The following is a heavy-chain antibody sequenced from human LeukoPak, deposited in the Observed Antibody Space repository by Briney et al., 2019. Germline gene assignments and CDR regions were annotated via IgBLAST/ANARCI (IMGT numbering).Heavy chain of an antibody. V-gene: IGHV1-69*05. CDR2: IIPIFGTA. CDR1: GGTFSSYA. Sequence: SVKVSCKASGGTFSSYAISWVRQAPGQGLEWMGGIIPIFGTANYAQKFQGRVTITTDESTSTAYMELSSLRSEDTAVYYCARGSRYSSSSPGDYWGQGTLVTVSS. CDR3: ARGSRYSSSSPGDY. J-gene: IGHJ4*02. D-gene: IGHD6-6*01.